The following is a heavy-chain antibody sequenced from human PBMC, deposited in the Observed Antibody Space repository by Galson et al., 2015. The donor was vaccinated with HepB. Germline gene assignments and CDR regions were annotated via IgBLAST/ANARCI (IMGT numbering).Heavy chain of an antibody. J-gene: IGHJ4*02. D-gene: IGHD6-19*01. Sequence: SVKVSCKASGYTFTSYGISWVRQAPGQGLEWMGWISAYDGNTNYAQKLQGRVTMTTDTSTSTAYMELRSLRSDDTAVYYCARVSRIGPYSSGFKEVWGQGTLVTVSS. CDR3: ARVSRIGPYSSGFKEV. CDR1: GYTFTSYG. V-gene: IGHV1-18*04. CDR2: ISAYDGNT.